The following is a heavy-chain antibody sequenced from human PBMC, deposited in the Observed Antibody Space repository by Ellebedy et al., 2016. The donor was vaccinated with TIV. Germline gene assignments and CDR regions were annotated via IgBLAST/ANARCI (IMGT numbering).Heavy chain of an antibody. Sequence: GESLKISCAASGFTFSDYWMSWVRQAPGKGLEWVASIKQDGSETSYVDSVKGRFTISRDNAKNSLYLQMNSLRAEDTAVYYCSRHTDYALDYWGQGALVTVSS. D-gene: IGHD4-17*01. J-gene: IGHJ4*02. CDR1: GFTFSDYW. CDR2: IKQDGSET. V-gene: IGHV3-7*01. CDR3: SRHTDYALDY.